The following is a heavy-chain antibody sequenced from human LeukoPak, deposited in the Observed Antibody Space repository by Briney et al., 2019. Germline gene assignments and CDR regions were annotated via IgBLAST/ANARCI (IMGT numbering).Heavy chain of an antibody. V-gene: IGHV4-39*01. Sequence: SETLSLTCTVSGGSISSSSYYWGWIRQPPGKGLEGIGSIYYSGSTYYNPSLKSRVTISVDTSKNQFSLKLRSVTAADTAVYYCARRGLVPDIDYWGQGTLVPVSS. J-gene: IGHJ4*02. CDR2: IYYSGST. D-gene: IGHD2-21*02. CDR1: GGSISSSSYY. CDR3: ARRGLVPDIDY.